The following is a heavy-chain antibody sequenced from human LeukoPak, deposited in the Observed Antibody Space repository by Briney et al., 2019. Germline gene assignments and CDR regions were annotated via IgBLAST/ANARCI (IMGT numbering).Heavy chain of an antibody. CDR3: STYSGTSFKFFFDY. D-gene: IGHD1-26*01. Sequence: GGSLRLSCAASGFTFSGSAMHWVRQASGKGLEWVGRIRTKPNNYATAYAASVTGRFTISRDDSKKMAYLQMNSLKTEDTAVYYCSTYSGTSFKFFFDYWGQGTPVTVSS. J-gene: IGHJ4*02. CDR1: GFTFSGSA. CDR2: IRTKPNNYAT. V-gene: IGHV3-73*01.